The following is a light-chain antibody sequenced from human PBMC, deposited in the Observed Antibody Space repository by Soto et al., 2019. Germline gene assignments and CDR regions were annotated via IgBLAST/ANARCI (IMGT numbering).Light chain of an antibody. J-gene: IGLJ2*01. CDR1: RSNLGAGYD. CDR2: AND. CDR3: QSWDSSLSAVV. V-gene: IGLV1-40*01. Sequence: QPVLTQPPSVSGAPGQRVTISCTGSRSNLGAGYDVHWYQHLPGTAPKLFIYANDNRPSGVPDRFSGSKSDTSASLAITGLQAEDEADYYCQSWDSSLSAVVFGGGTQLTVL.